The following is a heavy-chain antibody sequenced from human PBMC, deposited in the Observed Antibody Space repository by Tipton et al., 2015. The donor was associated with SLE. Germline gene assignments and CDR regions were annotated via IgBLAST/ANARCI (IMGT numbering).Heavy chain of an antibody. Sequence: SLRLSCAASGFTFSSYEMNWVRQAPGKGLEWVSYITTGGNTVHYADSVKGRFTISRDDAKNSLYLQMNSLRPEDTAVYYCARDDADWWFFDYWGQGTLVTVSS. CDR2: ITTGGNTV. CDR3: ARDDADWWFFDY. V-gene: IGHV3-48*03. D-gene: IGHD2-8*02. CDR1: GFTFSSYE. J-gene: IGHJ4*02.